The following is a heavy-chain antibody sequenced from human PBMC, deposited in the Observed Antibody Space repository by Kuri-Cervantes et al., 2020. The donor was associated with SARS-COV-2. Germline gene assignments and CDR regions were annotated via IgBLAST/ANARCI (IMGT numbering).Heavy chain of an antibody. CDR2: IDPNSGGT. J-gene: IGHJ4*02. CDR3: ARVPSTMVRGNRGNPFDY. CDR1: GYTFTGYY. D-gene: IGHD3-10*01. Sequence: ASVKVSCKASGYTFTGYYMHWVRQAPGQGLEWMGWIDPNSGGTNYAQKFQGRVTMTRDTSISTAYMELSRLRSDDTAVYYCARVPSTMVRGNRGNPFDYWGQGTLVTVSS. V-gene: IGHV1-2*02.